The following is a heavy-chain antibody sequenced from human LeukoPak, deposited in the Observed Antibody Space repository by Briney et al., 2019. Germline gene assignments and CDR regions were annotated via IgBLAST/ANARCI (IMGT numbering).Heavy chain of an antibody. D-gene: IGHD2-8*01. CDR1: GYTFTSYG. V-gene: IGHV1-69*05. CDR3: ARKGYCTNGVCYPSNWFDP. J-gene: IGHJ5*02. CDR2: IIPIFGTA. Sequence: GASVKVSCKASGYTFTSYGISWVRQAPGQGLEWMGRIIPIFGTANYAQKLQGRVTITTDESTSTAYMELSSLRSEDTAVYYCARKGYCTNGVCYPSNWFDPWGQGTLVTVSS.